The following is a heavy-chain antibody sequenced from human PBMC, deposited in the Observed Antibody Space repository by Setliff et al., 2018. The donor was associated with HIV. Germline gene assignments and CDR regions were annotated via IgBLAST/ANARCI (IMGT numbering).Heavy chain of an antibody. J-gene: IGHJ5*02. CDR3: ARAPRGSGWYPNWFDP. CDR1: GGSFSGYY. D-gene: IGHD6-19*01. Sequence: SETLSLTCAVDGGSFSGYYWSWIRQPPGKGLEWIGEINHSGSTNYNPSLKSRVTISVDTSKNQFSLKLTSVTAADTAVYYCARAPRGSGWYPNWFDPWGQGTLVTVSS. CDR2: INHSGST. V-gene: IGHV4-34*01.